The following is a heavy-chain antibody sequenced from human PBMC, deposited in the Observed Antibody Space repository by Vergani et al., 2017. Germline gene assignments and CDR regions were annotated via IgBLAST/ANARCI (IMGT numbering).Heavy chain of an antibody. CDR1: GFTVSSNY. CDR2: IYSGGST. Sequence: EVQLVESGGGLVQPGGSLRLSCAASGFTVSSNYMSWVRQAPGKGLEWVSVIYSGGSTYYADSVKGRFTISRDNSKNTLYLQMNSLRAEDTAVYYCAKASSITMIVVVIRELVDPFDYWGQGTLVTVSS. J-gene: IGHJ4*02. D-gene: IGHD3-22*01. V-gene: IGHV3-66*01. CDR3: AKASSITMIVVVIRELVDPFDY.